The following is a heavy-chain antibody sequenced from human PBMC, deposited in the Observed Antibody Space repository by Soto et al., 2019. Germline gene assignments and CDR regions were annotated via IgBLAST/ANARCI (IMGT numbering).Heavy chain of an antibody. V-gene: IGHV1-69*01. CDR2: IIPIFGTA. J-gene: IGHJ4*02. Sequence: QVQLVQSGAEVKKPGSSVKVSCKASGGTFSSYAIGWVRQAPGQGLEWMGGIIPIFGTANYAQKFQGRVTITADESTSTAYMELSSLRSEDTAVYYCARDPMGGVSGSYYFDYWGQGTLVTVSS. CDR1: GGTFSSYA. D-gene: IGHD1-26*01. CDR3: ARDPMGGVSGSYYFDY.